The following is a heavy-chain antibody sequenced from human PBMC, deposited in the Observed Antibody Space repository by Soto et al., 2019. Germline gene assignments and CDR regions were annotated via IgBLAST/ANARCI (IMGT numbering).Heavy chain of an antibody. CDR2: IKEDGSVR. CDR1: DFTFSSFW. CDR3: MRDFQGY. V-gene: IGHV3-7*01. Sequence: HPGGSLRLSCAASDFTFSSFWMSWVRQAPGKGLEWVANIKEDGSVRNYVDSVKGRFTISRDNAKNLLILQMNSLRVDDTAVYYCMRDFQGYRGQGTLVTVSS. J-gene: IGHJ4*02. D-gene: IGHD3-16*02.